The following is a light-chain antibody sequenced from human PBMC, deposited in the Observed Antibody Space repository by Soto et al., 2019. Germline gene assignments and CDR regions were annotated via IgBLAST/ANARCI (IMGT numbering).Light chain of an antibody. CDR1: SSDIGGYYY. CDR3: FSYAGSYTFYA. J-gene: IGLJ1*01. Sequence: QAVVTQPRSVSGSPGQSVTISCTGTSSDIGGYYYVSWYQQHPGKAPNLMIYDVTKRPSGVPDRFSGSKSGTTASLTISGLQAEDEADYYCFSYAGSYTFYAFGSGTKLTVL. V-gene: IGLV2-11*01. CDR2: DVT.